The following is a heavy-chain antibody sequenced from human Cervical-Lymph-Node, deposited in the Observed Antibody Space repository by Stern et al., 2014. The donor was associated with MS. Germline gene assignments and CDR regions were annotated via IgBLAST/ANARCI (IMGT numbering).Heavy chain of an antibody. CDR1: GFTFSSYA. D-gene: IGHD3-10*01. CDR3: AKDRGAINTLGSAY. V-gene: IGHV3-23*04. CDR2: ISASGPTT. Sequence: MQLVQSGGGLVQPGGSLRLSCAASGFTFSSYAMNWVRQGPGKGLEWVSTISASGPTTYYADSGKGRSTIFRDNSKNMLYLQINSLRAEDTAIYYCAKDRGAINTLGSAYWGQGTLVTVSS. J-gene: IGHJ4*02.